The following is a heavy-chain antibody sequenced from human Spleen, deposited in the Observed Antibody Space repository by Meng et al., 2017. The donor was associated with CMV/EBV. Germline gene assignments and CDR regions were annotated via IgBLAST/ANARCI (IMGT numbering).Heavy chain of an antibody. J-gene: IGHJ1*01. Sequence: GGSLRLSCAASGFTFSGFAMHWVRQAPGQGLEWVAGISNDGSEKYYADSVKGRFIISRDNSKNTLYLQMSGLRREDTAVYHCASGLSLLEWLLWWGRGTLVTVSS. V-gene: IGHV3-30*04. CDR2: ISNDGSEK. CDR3: ASGLSLLEWLLW. CDR1: GFTFSGFA. D-gene: IGHD3-3*01.